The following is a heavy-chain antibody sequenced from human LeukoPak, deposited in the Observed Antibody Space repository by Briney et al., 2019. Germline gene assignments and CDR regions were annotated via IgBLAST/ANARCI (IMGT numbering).Heavy chain of an antibody. V-gene: IGHV3-7*01. J-gene: IGHJ3*02. D-gene: IGHD4-23*01. Sequence: PGGSLRLSCAASGFSLSGYWMTWVRQAPGKGLEWVANINRDGSQKNHVDSVQGRFTISRDNAKNSLYLQMNSLRAEDTAVYYCARLVNNAFDIWGQGTMVTVSS. CDR1: GFSLSGYW. CDR2: INRDGSQK. CDR3: ARLVNNAFDI.